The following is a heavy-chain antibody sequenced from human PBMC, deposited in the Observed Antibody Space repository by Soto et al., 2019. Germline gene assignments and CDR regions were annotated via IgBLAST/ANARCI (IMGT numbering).Heavy chain of an antibody. V-gene: IGHV1-69*13. J-gene: IGHJ4*02. Sequence: SVKVSCKASGGTFSSYAISWVRQAPGQGLEWMGGIIPIFGTANYAQKFQGRVAITADESTSTAYMELSSLRSEDTAVYYCARTRQEYCGGDCYSDYFDYWGQGTLVTVSS. D-gene: IGHD2-21*02. CDR2: IIPIFGTA. CDR1: GGTFSSYA. CDR3: ARTRQEYCGGDCYSDYFDY.